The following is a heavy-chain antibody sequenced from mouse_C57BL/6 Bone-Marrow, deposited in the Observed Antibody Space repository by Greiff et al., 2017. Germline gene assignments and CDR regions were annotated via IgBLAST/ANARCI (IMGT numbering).Heavy chain of an antibody. D-gene: IGHD2-4*01. CDR2: IYPRSGNT. CDR3: ARSGNDYSWFAY. J-gene: IGHJ3*01. Sequence: QVQLKESGAELARPGASVKLSCKASGYTFTSYGISWVKQRTGQGLEWIGEIYPRSGNTYYNEKFKGKATLTADKSSSTAYMELRSLTSVDSAVYFCARSGNDYSWFAYWGQGTLVTVSA. CDR1: GYTFTSYG. V-gene: IGHV1-81*01.